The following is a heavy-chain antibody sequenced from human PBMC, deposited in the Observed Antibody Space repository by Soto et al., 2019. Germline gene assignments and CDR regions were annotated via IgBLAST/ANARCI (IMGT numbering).Heavy chain of an antibody. V-gene: IGHV1-18*01. J-gene: IGHJ5*02. CDR3: ARVVPVADAGFGP. CDR1: GYTFSNYG. CDR2: ISLYSDGT. D-gene: IGHD2-2*01. Sequence: QVQLVQSGGEVKRPGASVKVYCKTSGYTFSNYGITWVRQAPGQPLEWLGWISLYSDGTNYAQKFQGRVSMTTDTSTTTAYMELSSLRSDDTAVYYCARVVPVADAGFGPWGQGTLVTVSS.